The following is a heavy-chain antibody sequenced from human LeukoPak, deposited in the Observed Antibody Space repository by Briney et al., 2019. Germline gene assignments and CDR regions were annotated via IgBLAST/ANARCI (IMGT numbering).Heavy chain of an antibody. D-gene: IGHD2-15*01. Sequence: TSETLSLTCTVSGGSISNYYWSWIRQPAGKGLEWIGRISSSGNTDYNPSLKSRLTMPVDMSKNQFSLKLNSVTAADTAVYYCAREGRSSTPGYWGQGTLVTVSS. J-gene: IGHJ4*02. CDR3: AREGRSSTPGY. CDR1: GGSISNYY. V-gene: IGHV4-4*07. CDR2: ISSSGNT.